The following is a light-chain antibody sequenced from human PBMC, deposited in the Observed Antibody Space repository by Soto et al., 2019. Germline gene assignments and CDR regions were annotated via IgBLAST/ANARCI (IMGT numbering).Light chain of an antibody. Sequence: QSVLTQPPSVSGAPGQRVTISCTGSSSNIGAGYDVHWYQQLPGTAPKLLIYGNSNRPSGVPDRFSGSKSGTSASLAITGLQAEDEADYYCQSYDCSLSGVVLGGGTKLTV. CDR1: SSNIGAGYD. V-gene: IGLV1-40*01. CDR3: QSYDCSLSGVV. CDR2: GNS. J-gene: IGLJ2*01.